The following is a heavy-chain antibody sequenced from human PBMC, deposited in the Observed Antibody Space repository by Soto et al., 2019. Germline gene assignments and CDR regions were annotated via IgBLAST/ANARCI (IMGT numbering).Heavy chain of an antibody. CDR2: IIPIFGTA. CDR1: GGTFSSYA. D-gene: IGHD3-10*01. J-gene: IGHJ6*02. Sequence: SVKVSCKASGGTFSSYAISWVRQAPGQGLEWMGGIIPIFGTANYAQKFQGRVTITADESTRTAYMELSSLRSEDTAEYYWARDFPITMVRGVITYYYYGMDVWGQGTTGTVSS. V-gene: IGHV1-69*13. CDR3: ARDFPITMVRGVITYYYYGMDV.